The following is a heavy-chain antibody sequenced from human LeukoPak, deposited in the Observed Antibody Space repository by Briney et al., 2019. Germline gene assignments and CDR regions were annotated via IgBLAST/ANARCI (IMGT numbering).Heavy chain of an antibody. V-gene: IGHV3-74*01. D-gene: IGHD2-15*01. CDR2: INSDGSST. CDR1: GFTFSSYW. J-gene: IGHJ4*02. CDR3: ARARGVVVAANTTPLGY. Sequence: GGSLRLSCAASGFTFSSYWMHWVRQAPGKGLVWVSRINSDGSSTSYADSVKGRFTISRDNAKNTLCLQMNSLRAEDTAVYYCARARGVVVAANTTPLGYWGQGTLVTVSS.